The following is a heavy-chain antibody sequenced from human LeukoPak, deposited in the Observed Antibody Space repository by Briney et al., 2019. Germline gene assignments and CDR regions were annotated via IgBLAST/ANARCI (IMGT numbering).Heavy chain of an antibody. CDR3: ARGSGSALYY. V-gene: IGHV3-23*01. CDR2: ITTSGGST. J-gene: IGHJ4*02. CDR1: GFTFGIYD. Sequence: GGSLRLSCAASGFTFGIYDMSWVRQAPGKGLESVSSITTSGGSTFYADSVMGRFTISRDNAKNSLYLQMNSLRAEDAAVYYCARGSGSALYYWGQGTLVTVSS. D-gene: IGHD1-26*01.